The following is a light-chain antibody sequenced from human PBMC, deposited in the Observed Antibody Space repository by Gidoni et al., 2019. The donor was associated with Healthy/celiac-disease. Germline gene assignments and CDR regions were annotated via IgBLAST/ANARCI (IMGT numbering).Light chain of an antibody. Sequence: EIVLTQSPGTLSLSPGERATLSCRASQSVSSSYLAWYQPKPGQAPRLLIYGASSRATGIPDRVSGSGSGTDFTLTISRLEPEDFAVYYCQQYGSSPSLTFGGGTKVEIK. V-gene: IGKV3-20*01. CDR2: GAS. J-gene: IGKJ4*01. CDR1: QSVSSSY. CDR3: QQYGSSPSLT.